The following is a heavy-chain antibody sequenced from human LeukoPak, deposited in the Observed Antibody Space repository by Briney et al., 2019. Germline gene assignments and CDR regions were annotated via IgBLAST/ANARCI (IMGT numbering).Heavy chain of an antibody. CDR1: GGSFSGYY. V-gene: IGHV4-34*01. CDR3: ARGHRRYFDWYHRDYFDY. J-gene: IGHJ4*02. Sequence: PSETLSLTCAVYGGSFSGYYWSWIRQPPGKGLEWIGEINHSGSTNYNPSLKSRVTISVDTSKNQFSLKLSSVTAADTAVYYCARGHRRYFDWYHRDYFDYWGQGTLVTVSS. D-gene: IGHD3-9*01. CDR2: INHSGST.